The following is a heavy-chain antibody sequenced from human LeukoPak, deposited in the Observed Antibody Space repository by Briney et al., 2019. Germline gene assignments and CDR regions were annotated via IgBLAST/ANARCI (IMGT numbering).Heavy chain of an antibody. V-gene: IGHV3-7*03. D-gene: IGHD5-12*01. J-gene: IGHJ4*02. CDR3: ARDPGSGYEEHFDY. CDR1: GFTFSSYW. CDR2: IKQDGSEK. Sequence: GGSLRLSCAASGFTFSSYWMSWVRQAPGKGLEWVAHIKQDGSEKYYVDSVKGRFTISRDNAKNSLYLQMNSLRAEDTAVYYCARDPGSGYEEHFDYWGQGTLVTVSS.